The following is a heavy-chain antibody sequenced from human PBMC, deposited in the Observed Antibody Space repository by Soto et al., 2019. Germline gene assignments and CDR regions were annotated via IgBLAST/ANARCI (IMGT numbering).Heavy chain of an antibody. CDR2: ISGSGGST. D-gene: IGHD3-10*01. Sequence: GEXLRLSCAGSGFTFSSYAIRWVRQAPGKGLEWVSAISGSGGSTYYADSVKGRFTISRDNSKNTLYLQMNSLRAEDTAVYYCETLWLYYYYGMDVWGQGTTVTVSS. CDR3: ETLWLYYYYGMDV. V-gene: IGHV3-23*01. J-gene: IGHJ6*02. CDR1: GFTFSSYA.